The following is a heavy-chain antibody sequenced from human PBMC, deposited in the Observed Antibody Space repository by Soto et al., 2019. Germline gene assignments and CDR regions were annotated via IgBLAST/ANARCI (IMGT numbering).Heavy chain of an antibody. Sequence: ASVKVSCKASGYTFTSYGISWVRQAPGQGLEWMGWISAYNGNTNYAQKLQGRVTMTTDTSTSTAYMELRSLRSDDTAVYYCAIGGVFGYSSSRPSLADWGQGTLVTVSS. CDR2: ISAYNGNT. CDR3: AIGGVFGYSSSRPSLAD. J-gene: IGHJ4*02. D-gene: IGHD6-13*01. V-gene: IGHV1-18*01. CDR1: GYTFTSYG.